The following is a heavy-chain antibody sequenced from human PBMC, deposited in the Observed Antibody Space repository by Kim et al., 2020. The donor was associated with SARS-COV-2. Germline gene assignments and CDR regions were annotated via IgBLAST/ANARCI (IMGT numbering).Heavy chain of an antibody. CDR1: GFSFSSYA. J-gene: IGHJ4*02. CDR2: ISTGGGST. D-gene: IGHD4-17*01. V-gene: IGHV3-23*01. CDR3: AKDRGFYGGNHDY. Sequence: GGSLRLSCAASGFSFSSYAMSWVRQAPGKGLEWVSSISTGGGSTYYADSVKGRFIISRDTSKNTLYLQMNSLRSEDTAVYYCAKDRGFYGGNHDYWGQGTLVTVSS.